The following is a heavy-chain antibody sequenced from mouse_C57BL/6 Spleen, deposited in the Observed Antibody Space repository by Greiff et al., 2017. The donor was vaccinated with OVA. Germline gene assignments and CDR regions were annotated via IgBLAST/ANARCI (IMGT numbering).Heavy chain of an antibody. V-gene: IGHV3-6*01. CDR3: ARGRVTVTTWYYFDY. J-gene: IGHJ2*01. CDR2: ISYDGSN. Sequence: EVQLVESGPGLVKPSQSLSLTCSVTGYSITSGYYWNWIRQFPGNKLEWMGYISYDGSNNYNPSLKNRISITRDTSKNQFFLKLNSVTTEDTATYYCARGRVTVTTWYYFDYWGQGTTLTVSS. D-gene: IGHD2-3*01. CDR1: GYSITSGYY.